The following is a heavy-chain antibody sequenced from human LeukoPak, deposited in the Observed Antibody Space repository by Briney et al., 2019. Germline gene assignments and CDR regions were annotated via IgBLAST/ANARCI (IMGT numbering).Heavy chain of an antibody. Sequence: KSGGSLRLSCVANGFTFSDYHMIWLRQAPGKGLEWLSYLTDSSGFTNYADSVKGRFTISRDNAKHSLYLQMNSLRADDTAVYYCAREGPSGTHLNRFDPWGQGTLVTVSS. CDR2: LTDSSGFT. J-gene: IGHJ5*02. V-gene: IGHV3-11*05. D-gene: IGHD1-1*01. CDR1: GFTFSDYH. CDR3: AREGPSGTHLNRFDP.